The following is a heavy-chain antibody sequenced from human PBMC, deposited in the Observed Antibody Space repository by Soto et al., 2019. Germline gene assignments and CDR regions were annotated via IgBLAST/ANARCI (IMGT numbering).Heavy chain of an antibody. D-gene: IGHD3-3*01. V-gene: IGHV3-33*01. CDR3: ARTYYDFWSGYCYPRFSYYGMDV. CDR1: GFTFSSYG. CDR2: IWYDGSNK. Sequence: GGSLRLSCAASGFTFSSYGMHWVRQAPGKGLEWVAVIWYDGSNKYYADSVKGRFTISRDNSKNTLYLQMNSLRAEDTAVYYCARTYYDFWSGYCYPRFSYYGMDVWGQGTTVTVSS. J-gene: IGHJ6*02.